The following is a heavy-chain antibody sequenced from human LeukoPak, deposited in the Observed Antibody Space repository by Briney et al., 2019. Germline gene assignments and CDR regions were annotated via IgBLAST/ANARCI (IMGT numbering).Heavy chain of an antibody. Sequence: PGGSLRLSGAVSVVTFINYGVSWFGRAPGKEREQLSLIGANCADTYYAASVKGPFIISRDKSQNTVYLQMNSLRAADTAVYFCGKDWVALRRPYEYWGPGALVTVSS. CDR2: IGANCADT. J-gene: IGHJ4*01. V-gene: IGHV3-23*01. D-gene: IGHD6-6*01. CDR3: GKDWVALRRPYEY. CDR1: VVTFINYG.